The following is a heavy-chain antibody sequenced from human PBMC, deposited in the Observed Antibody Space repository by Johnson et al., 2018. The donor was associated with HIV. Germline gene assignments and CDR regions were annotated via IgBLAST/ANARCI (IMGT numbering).Heavy chain of an antibody. V-gene: IGHV3-11*01. CDR2: ISSSGSTI. CDR3: ARDRVYSGSYYSGAFDI. D-gene: IGHD1-26*01. CDR1: GFSFSDYY. J-gene: IGHJ3*02. Sequence: QVQLVESGGGLVTPGGSLRLSCAASGFSFSDYYMTWIRQAPGKGLEFVSYISSSGSTIYYADSVKGRFTISRDNSKNTLYLQMNGLRAEDTAVYYCARDRVYSGSYYSGAFDIWGPGTMVTVSS.